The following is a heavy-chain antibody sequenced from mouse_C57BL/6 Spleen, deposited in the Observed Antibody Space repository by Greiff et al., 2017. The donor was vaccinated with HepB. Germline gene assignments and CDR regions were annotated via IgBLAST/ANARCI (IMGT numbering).Heavy chain of an antibody. V-gene: IGHV1-7*01. J-gene: IGHJ2*01. D-gene: IGHD1-1*01. Sequence: VQLQPSGAELAKPGASVKLSCKASGYTFTSYRMHWVKQRPGQGLAWIGYINPSSGYTKYNQKFKDKATLTADQSSSTAYMQLSSLTYEDSAVYDWARGTTVVGYFDYCGQGTTLTVSS. CDR2: INPSSGYT. CDR1: GYTFTSYR. CDR3: ARGTTVVGYFDY.